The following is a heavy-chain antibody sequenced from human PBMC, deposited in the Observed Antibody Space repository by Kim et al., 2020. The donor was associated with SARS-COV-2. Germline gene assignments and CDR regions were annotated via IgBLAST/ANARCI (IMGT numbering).Heavy chain of an antibody. CDR1: GFTFSNAW. J-gene: IGHJ4*02. CDR3: TTDYLSMVRGVI. D-gene: IGHD3-10*01. V-gene: IGHV3-15*01. CDR2: LKSKTDGGTT. Sequence: GGSLRLSCAASGFTFSNAWMSWVRQAPGKGLEWVGHLKSKTDGGTTDYAAPVKGRFTISRDDSKNTMYLQMNSLKTEETAVYYCTTDYLSMVRGVIWGQGTLITISS.